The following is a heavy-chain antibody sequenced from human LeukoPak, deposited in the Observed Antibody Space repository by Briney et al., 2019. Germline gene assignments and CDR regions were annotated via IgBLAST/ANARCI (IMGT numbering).Heavy chain of an antibody. CDR2: ISGSGGST. D-gene: IGHD3-22*01. Sequence: GGSLRLSCAASGFTFSSYAMSWVRQARGKGLEWVSGISGSGGSTYYADSVKGRFTISRDNSKNTLYLQMNSLRAEDTAVYYCAKVDYYDSSGSLVDYWGQGTLVTVSS. CDR1: GFTFSSYA. J-gene: IGHJ4*02. V-gene: IGHV3-23*01. CDR3: AKVDYYDSSGSLVDY.